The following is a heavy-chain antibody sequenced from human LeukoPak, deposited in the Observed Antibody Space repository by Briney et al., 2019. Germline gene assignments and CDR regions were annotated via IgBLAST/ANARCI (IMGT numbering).Heavy chain of an antibody. CDR3: AKESDSGYHSEGPKT. CDR2: VRNDGSNE. V-gene: IGHV3-30*02. J-gene: IGHJ5*02. Sequence: GGPLRLSCTASGFVLRDYGMHWVRQAPGKGLEWVAFVRNDGSNEYYVGSVKGRFTISRDKSKNTLYPQMNSLRAEDTAVYSCAKESDSGYHSEGPKTWGLGTLVTVSS. CDR1: GFVLRDYG. D-gene: IGHD5-12*01.